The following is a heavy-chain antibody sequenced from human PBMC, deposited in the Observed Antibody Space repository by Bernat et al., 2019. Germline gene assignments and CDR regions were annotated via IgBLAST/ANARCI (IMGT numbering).Heavy chain of an antibody. J-gene: IGHJ4*02. D-gene: IGHD4-17*01. V-gene: IGHV3-30*18. CDR3: AKDGTTYGDLYYFDY. Sequence: QVQLVESGGGVVQPGRSLRLSCAASGFTFSSYGMHWVRQAPGKGLEWVAVISYDGSNKYYADSVKGRFTISRDNSKNTLYLQMNSLRAEDTAVYYCAKDGTTYGDLYYFDYWGQGTLVTVSS. CDR2: ISYDGSNK. CDR1: GFTFSSYG.